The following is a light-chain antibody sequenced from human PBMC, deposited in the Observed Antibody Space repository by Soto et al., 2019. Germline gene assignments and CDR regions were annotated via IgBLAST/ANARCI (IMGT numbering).Light chain of an antibody. J-gene: IGKJ4*01. CDR2: GSS. CDR3: QHHGSSPVT. V-gene: IGKV3-20*01. Sequence: EIVLTQSPGTLSLSPGERATLSCRASQSVDSNYLAWYHQKPGQAPRLLMYGSSRRATGIPDRFSASGSGTDFILTISRLEPEDFAVYYCQHHGSSPVTFVGGTKVEIK. CDR1: QSVDSNY.